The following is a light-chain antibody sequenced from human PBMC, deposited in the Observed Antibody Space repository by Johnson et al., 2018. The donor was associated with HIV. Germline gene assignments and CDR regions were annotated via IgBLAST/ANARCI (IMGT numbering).Light chain of an antibody. CDR3: GTWDSSLSAGV. V-gene: IGLV1-51*02. CDR2: ENN. CDR1: SSNIGNNY. Sequence: QSVLTQPPSVSAAPGQKVTISCSGSSSNIGNNYVSWYQQLPGTAPKVLIYENNKRPSGIPDRFSGSTSGTSATLGITGLQTGDEADYYCGTWDSSLSAGVFGTGTKVTVL. J-gene: IGLJ1*01.